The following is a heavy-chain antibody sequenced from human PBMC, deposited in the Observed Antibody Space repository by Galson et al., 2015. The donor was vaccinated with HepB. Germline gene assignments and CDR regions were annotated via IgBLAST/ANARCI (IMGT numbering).Heavy chain of an antibody. Sequence: SLRLSCTASGFSFSSYAMSWVRQAPGKGLEWVSVMASGGTTHYLDSVRGRFSISRDNSKKTLHLQMNGLRDEDTAVYYCAKYGSSTGRDNGMDVWGQGTTVTVSS. V-gene: IGHV3-23*01. CDR2: MASGGTT. CDR3: AKYGSSTGRDNGMDV. D-gene: IGHD2-2*01. J-gene: IGHJ6*02. CDR1: GFSFSSYA.